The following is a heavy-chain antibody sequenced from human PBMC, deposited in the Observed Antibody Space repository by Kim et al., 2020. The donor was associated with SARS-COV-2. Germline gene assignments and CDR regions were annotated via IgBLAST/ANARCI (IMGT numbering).Heavy chain of an antibody. CDR1: GGSISSGGYS. Sequence: SETLSLTCAVSGGSISSGGYSWSWIRQPPGKGLEWIGYIYHSGSTYYNPSLKSRVTISVDRSKNQFSLKLSSVTAADTAVYYCARRRGYCSSTSCYVGGDLDYWGQGTLVTVSS. V-gene: IGHV4-30-2*01. CDR3: ARRRGYCSSTSCYVGGDLDY. J-gene: IGHJ4*02. D-gene: IGHD2-2*01. CDR2: IYHSGST.